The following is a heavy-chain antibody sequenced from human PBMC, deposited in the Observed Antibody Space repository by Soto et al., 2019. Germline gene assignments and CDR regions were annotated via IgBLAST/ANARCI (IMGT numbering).Heavy chain of an antibody. D-gene: IGHD3-10*01. CDR3: ARVISGGFDY. CDR2: IYYSGST. Sequence: QVQLQESGPGLVKPSETLSLTCTVSGGSISSYYWSWIRQPPGKGLEWIGYIYYSGSTNYNPSLKSRVTISVDTSKNQFSLKLSSVTAAATAVSYCARVISGGFDYWGQGTLVTVSS. CDR1: GGSISSYY. V-gene: IGHV4-59*01. J-gene: IGHJ4*02.